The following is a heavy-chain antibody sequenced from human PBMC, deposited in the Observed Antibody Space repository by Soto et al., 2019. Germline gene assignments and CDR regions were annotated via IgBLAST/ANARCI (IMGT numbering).Heavy chain of an antibody. CDR3: LREESAYDGNWFDP. D-gene: IGHD5-12*01. CDR2: IFYDGSRK. J-gene: IGHJ5*02. Sequence: QVQVVESGGGVVQPGRSLKLSCAASGFTFSSYGMHCVRQAPGKGLDWVAVIFYDGSRKEYAASLKGRFTISRDNSKNSLYQQINNLRAEDKAMYYCLREESAYDGNWFDPWGQGTLVTVS. V-gene: IGHV3-33*01. CDR1: GFTFSSYG.